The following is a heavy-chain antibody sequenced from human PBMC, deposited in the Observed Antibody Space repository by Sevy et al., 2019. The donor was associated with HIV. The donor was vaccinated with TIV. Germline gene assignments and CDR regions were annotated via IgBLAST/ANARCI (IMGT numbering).Heavy chain of an antibody. Sequence: GGSLGLSCAASGFTFSDHYMEWVRQAPGKGLEWVGRIRNKADRYTTEYAASGKGRFTISRDDSKNSLYLLMNTLKTEDTAVYYCATHAGIAAVGRVFDYWGQGTLVTVSS. CDR1: GFTFSDHY. D-gene: IGHD6-13*01. CDR3: ATHAGIAAVGRVFDY. J-gene: IGHJ4*02. V-gene: IGHV3-72*01. CDR2: IRNKADRYTT.